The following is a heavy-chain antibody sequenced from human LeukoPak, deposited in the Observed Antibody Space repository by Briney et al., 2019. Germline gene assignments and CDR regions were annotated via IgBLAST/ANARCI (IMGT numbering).Heavy chain of an antibody. CDR1: GFTFSSYW. CDR3: ASPSWRGYYYQSYGMDV. Sequence: GRSLRLSCAASGFTFSSYWMHWVRQAPGKGLVWVSRINSDGSSTSYADSVKGRFTISRDNSKNTLYLQMNSLRAEDTAVYYCASPSWRGYYYQSYGMDVWGQGTTVTVSS. J-gene: IGHJ6*02. CDR2: INSDGSST. V-gene: IGHV3-74*01. D-gene: IGHD3-3*01.